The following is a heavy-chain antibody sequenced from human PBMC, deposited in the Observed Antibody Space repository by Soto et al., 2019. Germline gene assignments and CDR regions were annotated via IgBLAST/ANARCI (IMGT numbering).Heavy chain of an antibody. D-gene: IGHD2-21*02. CDR1: GGSISSGGYY. V-gene: IGHV4-31*03. CDR3: ARGHPQVVTAPYWYFDL. Sequence: QVQLQESGPGLVKPSQTLSLTCTVSGGSISSGGYYWSWIRQHPGKVLEWIGYIYYSGSTYYNPSLKSRVTISVDTSKNQFSLKLSSVTAADTAVYYCARGHPQVVTAPYWYFDLWGRGTLVTVSS. CDR2: IYYSGST. J-gene: IGHJ2*01.